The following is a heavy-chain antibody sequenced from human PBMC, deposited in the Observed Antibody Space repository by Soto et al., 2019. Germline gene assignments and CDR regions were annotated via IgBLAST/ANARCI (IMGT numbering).Heavy chain of an antibody. V-gene: IGHV3-30*03. CDR2: ISYDGSNK. CDR3: AIDTHSQWHYGMDV. Sequence: VVSLRLSCAASGFTFSSYGMHWVRQAPGKGLEWVAVISYDGSNKYYADSVKGRFTISRDNSKNTLYLQMNSLRAEDTAVYYCAIDTHSQWHYGMDVWGQGTTVTVYS. CDR1: GFTFSSYG. J-gene: IGHJ6*02. D-gene: IGHD6-19*01.